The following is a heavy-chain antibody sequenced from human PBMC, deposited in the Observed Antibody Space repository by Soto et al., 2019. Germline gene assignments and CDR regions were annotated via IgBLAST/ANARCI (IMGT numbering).Heavy chain of an antibody. Sequence: EVQLLESGGGLVQPGGSLRLSCAASGFTFSSYAMSWVRQAPGKGLEWVSAISGSGGSTYYADSVKGRFPISRDNSKNTLYVQMISLRAEDKYVYYCAAAGATGREDWFDPWGQGTLVTVSS. CDR3: AAAGATGREDWFDP. J-gene: IGHJ5*02. CDR2: ISGSGGST. CDR1: GFTFSSYA. D-gene: IGHD1-26*01. V-gene: IGHV3-23*01.